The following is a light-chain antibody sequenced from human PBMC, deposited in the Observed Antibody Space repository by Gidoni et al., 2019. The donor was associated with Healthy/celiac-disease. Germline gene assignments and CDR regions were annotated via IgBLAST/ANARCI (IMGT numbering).Light chain of an antibody. V-gene: IGLV2-14*01. CDR1: SSDVGGYNY. Sequence: QSALTQPASVSGSPGQSITISCTGTSSDVGGYNYVSWYQQHPGKAPKLMIYDVSNRPSGVSNRFSGSKSGNTASLTISGLPEDEADYYCSSYTSSSTAVFGGGTKLTVL. CDR2: DVS. CDR3: SSYTSSSTAV. J-gene: IGLJ2*01.